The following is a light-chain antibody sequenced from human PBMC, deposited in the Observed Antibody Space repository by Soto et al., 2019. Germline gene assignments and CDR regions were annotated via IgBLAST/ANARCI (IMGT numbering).Light chain of an antibody. Sequence: DIQMTQSPSSLSASVGDTVTITCRASQNIDMYLNWYQQKPGKAPRVLISGAANLQSGVPSRFSGSGSATDFTLTISSLQSEDFASYFCQHTFNSPPWTFGQGTKVDIK. CDR3: QHTFNSPPWT. J-gene: IGKJ1*01. V-gene: IGKV1-39*01. CDR1: QNIDMY. CDR2: GAA.